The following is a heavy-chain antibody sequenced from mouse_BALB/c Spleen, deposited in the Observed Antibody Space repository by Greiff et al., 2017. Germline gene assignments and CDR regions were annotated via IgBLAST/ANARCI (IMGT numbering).Heavy chain of an antibody. CDR2: ISSGSSTI. D-gene: IGHD2-1*01. CDR1: GFTFSSFG. CDR3: ARDGNYEGAMDY. V-gene: IGHV5-17*02. Sequence: EVMLVEPGGGLVQPGGSRKLSCAASGFTFSSFGMHWVRQAPEKGLEWVAYISSGSSTIYYADTVKGRFTISRDNPKNTLFLQMTSLRSEDTAMYCCARDGNYEGAMDYWGQGTSVTVSS. J-gene: IGHJ4*01.